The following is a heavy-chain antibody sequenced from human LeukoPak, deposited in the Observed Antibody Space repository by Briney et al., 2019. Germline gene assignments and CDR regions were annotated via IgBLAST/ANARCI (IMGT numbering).Heavy chain of an antibody. CDR3: ARGSQWLETYYDYYMDV. D-gene: IGHD6-19*01. CDR1: GYIFTDNY. V-gene: IGHV1-46*01. CDR2: INPSGGST. Sequence: GASVKVSCKASGYIFTDNYIHWVRQAPGQGLEWVGVINPSGGSTINAQKFQGRVTMTSDTSTSTVYLELSSLRSEDTAVYYCARGSQWLETYYDYYMDVWAKGTTVTISS. J-gene: IGHJ6*03.